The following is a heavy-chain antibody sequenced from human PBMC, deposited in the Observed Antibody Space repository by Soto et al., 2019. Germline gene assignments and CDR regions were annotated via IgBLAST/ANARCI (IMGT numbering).Heavy chain of an antibody. V-gene: IGHV1-18*04. CDR3: ARDPMYSSSWYLGY. CDR1: GYTFTSYG. CDR2: ISAYNGNT. J-gene: IGHJ4*02. D-gene: IGHD6-13*01. Sequence: ASVKVSCKASGYTFTSYGISWVRQAPGQGLEWMGWISAYNGNTNYAQKLQGRVTMTTDTSTSTAYMELRSLRSDDTAVYYCARDPMYSSSWYLGYWGQGTLVTVSS.